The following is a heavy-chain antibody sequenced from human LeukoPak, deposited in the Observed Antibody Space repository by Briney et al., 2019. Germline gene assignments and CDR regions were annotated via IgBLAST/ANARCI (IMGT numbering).Heavy chain of an antibody. CDR1: GFTFSSYG. CDR3: AKGQSGMDV. Sequence: PGGSLRLSCAASGFTFSSYGMHWVRQAPGKGLEWVAVISYDGSNKYYADSVKGRFTISRDNSKNTLYLQMNSLRAEDTAVYYCAKGQSGMDVWGQGTTVTVSS. J-gene: IGHJ6*02. V-gene: IGHV3-30*18. CDR2: ISYDGSNK.